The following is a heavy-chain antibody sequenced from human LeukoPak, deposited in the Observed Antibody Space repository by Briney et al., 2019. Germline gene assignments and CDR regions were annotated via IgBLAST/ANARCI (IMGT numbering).Heavy chain of an antibody. CDR1: GFIFRRYG. CDR3: AREGIVYRHYYGMDV. D-gene: IGHD1-26*01. CDR2: IWDDGNNE. V-gene: IGHV3-33*01. J-gene: IGHJ6*02. Sequence: GGSLRLSCAASGFIFRRYGMHWVRQALGKGLEWVAIIWDDGNNEDYADSVKGRFTISRDNSRNTLNLEMNSLRVKDTAVYYCAREGIVYRHYYGMDVWGQGTTVTVSS.